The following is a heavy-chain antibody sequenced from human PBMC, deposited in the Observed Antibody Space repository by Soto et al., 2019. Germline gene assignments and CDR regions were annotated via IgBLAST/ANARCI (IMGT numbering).Heavy chain of an antibody. Sequence: GGSLRLSCVASGFTFSNAWMNRVRQAPGKGLEWVGHIKSKTDGGTTVYATPVKGRFTISRDDSKNTLYLQMNSLKTEDTAVYYCTTLGHYYDSSPLDVWGQGTTVTVSS. CDR3: TTLGHYYDSSPLDV. J-gene: IGHJ6*02. V-gene: IGHV3-15*07. CDR1: GFTFSNAW. D-gene: IGHD3-22*01. CDR2: IKSKTDGGTT.